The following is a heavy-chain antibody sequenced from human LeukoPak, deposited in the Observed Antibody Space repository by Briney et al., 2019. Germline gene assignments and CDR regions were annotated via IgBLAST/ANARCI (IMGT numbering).Heavy chain of an antibody. D-gene: IGHD5-12*01. Sequence: KAGGSLRLSCAASGFTFSSYSMNWVRQAPGKGLEWVSSISSSSSYIYYTDSVKGRFTISRDNAKNSLYLQMNSLRAEDTAVYYCARGPLRGGYRIFDAFDIWGQGTMVTVSS. CDR2: ISSSSSYI. V-gene: IGHV3-21*01. J-gene: IGHJ3*02. CDR3: ARGPLRGGYRIFDAFDI. CDR1: GFTFSSYS.